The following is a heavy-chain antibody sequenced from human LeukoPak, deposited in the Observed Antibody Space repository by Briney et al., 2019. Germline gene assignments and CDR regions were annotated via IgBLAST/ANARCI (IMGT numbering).Heavy chain of an antibody. J-gene: IGHJ6*03. Sequence: PSETLSLTCTVSGFSIRTAYYWGWIRQPPGKGLGGFGCIFHGGSTYYNPSLRSRVTISVDTSKNQFSLKLSSVTAADTAVYYCARVGCSGTTCYYYYMDVWGRGTTVTVSS. CDR1: GFSIRTAYY. V-gene: IGHV4-38-2*02. CDR2: IFHGGST. CDR3: ARVGCSGTTCYYYYMDV. D-gene: IGHD2-2*01.